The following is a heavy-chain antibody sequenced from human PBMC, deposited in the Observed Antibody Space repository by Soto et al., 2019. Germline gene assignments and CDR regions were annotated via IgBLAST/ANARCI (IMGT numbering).Heavy chain of an antibody. J-gene: IGHJ3*02. CDR2: IWYDGSNK. V-gene: IGHV3-33*01. Sequence: QVQLVESGGGVVQPGRSLRLSCAASGFTFSSYGMHWVRQAPGKGLEWVAVIWYDGSNKYYADSVKGLFTISRDNSKNTLYLHMNCLRTEDTAVYYCARASQRITMVREVCDDFDIWGQGTMVTVSS. CDR1: GFTFSSYG. CDR3: ARASQRITMVREVCDDFDI. D-gene: IGHD3-10*01.